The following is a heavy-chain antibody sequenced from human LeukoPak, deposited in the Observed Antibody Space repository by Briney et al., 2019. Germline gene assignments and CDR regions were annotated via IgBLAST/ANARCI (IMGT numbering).Heavy chain of an antibody. CDR2: INWNGGST. CDR1: GFTFDDYG. Sequence: GGSLRLSCAASGFTFDDYGMSWVRQAPGKGLEWVSGINWNGGSTGYADSVKGRFTISRDNAKNSLYLQMNSLRAEDTALYYCARVEQQLYGTYYYYMDVWGKGITVTVSS. D-gene: IGHD6-13*01. V-gene: IGHV3-20*04. CDR3: ARVEQQLYGTYYYYMDV. J-gene: IGHJ6*03.